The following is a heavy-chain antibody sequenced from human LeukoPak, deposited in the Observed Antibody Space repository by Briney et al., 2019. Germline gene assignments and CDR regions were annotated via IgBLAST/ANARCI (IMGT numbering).Heavy chain of an antibody. CDR3: ASEGGSSSHGEFDY. V-gene: IGHV1-69*01. Sequence: SVKVSCKASGGTFSSYAISWVRQAPGQGLEWMGGIIPIFGTANYAQKFQGRVTITADESTSTAYMELSSLRSEDTAVYYCASEGGSSSHGEFDYWGQGTLVTVSS. CDR2: IIPIFGTA. CDR1: GGTFSSYA. D-gene: IGHD6-6*01. J-gene: IGHJ4*02.